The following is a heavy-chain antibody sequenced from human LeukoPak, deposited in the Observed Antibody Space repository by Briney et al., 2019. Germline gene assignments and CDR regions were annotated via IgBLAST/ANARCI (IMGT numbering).Heavy chain of an antibody. Sequence: PSETLSLTCAVSGVSLSGYYWSWIRQPPGKGLEWIGEINHSGNTNYNPSLKSRVTISVDTSKNQFSLTLSSVTAADTAVYYCARGGGYNWFDPWGQGTLVTVSS. V-gene: IGHV4-34*01. CDR2: INHSGNT. J-gene: IGHJ5*02. CDR3: ARGGGYNWFDP. D-gene: IGHD3-10*01. CDR1: GVSLSGYY.